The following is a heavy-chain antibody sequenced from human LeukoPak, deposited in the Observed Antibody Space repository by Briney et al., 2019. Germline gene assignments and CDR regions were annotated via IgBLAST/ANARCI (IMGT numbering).Heavy chain of an antibody. D-gene: IGHD3-3*01. J-gene: IGHJ4*02. V-gene: IGHV3-21*01. CDR1: GFTFSSYS. Sequence: GGSLRLSCAASGFTFSSYSMNWVRQAPGKGLEWVSSISSTSSNTNYADSVKGRFTISRDNAKNSLYLQMNSLRAEDMAVYYCARVWYYDFWSGYSCLDYWGQGTLVTVSS. CDR3: ARVWYYDFWSGYSCLDY. CDR2: ISSTSSNT.